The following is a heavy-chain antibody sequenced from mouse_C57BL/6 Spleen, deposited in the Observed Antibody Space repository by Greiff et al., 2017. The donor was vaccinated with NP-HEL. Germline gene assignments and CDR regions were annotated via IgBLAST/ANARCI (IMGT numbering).Heavy chain of an antibody. CDR3: ARWRLPHYFDY. Sequence: QVQLQQPGAELVMPGASVKLSCKASGYTFTSYWMHWVKQRPGQGLEWIGEIDPSDSYTNYNQKFKGKSTLTVDKSSSTAYMQLSSLTSEGSAVYYCARWRLPHYFDYWGQGTTLTVSS. D-gene: IGHD2-2*01. V-gene: IGHV1-69*01. J-gene: IGHJ2*01. CDR1: GYTFTSYW. CDR2: IDPSDSYT.